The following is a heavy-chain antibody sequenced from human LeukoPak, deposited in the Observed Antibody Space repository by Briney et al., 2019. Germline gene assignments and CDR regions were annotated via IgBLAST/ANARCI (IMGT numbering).Heavy chain of an antibody. CDR2: IYYSGST. J-gene: IGHJ4*02. CDR1: GGSIGSGGYY. CDR3: ARAPGYYDSSGYYFDY. D-gene: IGHD3-22*01. V-gene: IGHV4-31*03. Sequence: PSETLSLTCTVSGGSIGSGGYYWSWIRQHPGKGLEWIGYIYYSGSTYYNPSLKSRVTISVDTSKNQFSLKLSSVTAADTAVYYCARAPGYYDSSGYYFDYWGQGTLVTVSS.